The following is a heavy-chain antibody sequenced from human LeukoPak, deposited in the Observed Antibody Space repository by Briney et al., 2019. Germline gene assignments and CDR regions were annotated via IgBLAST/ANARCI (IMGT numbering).Heavy chain of an antibody. CDR3: AKDTPLSSGSDQVDYFDY. CDR1: GFTFSSYG. Sequence: GGSLRLSCAASGFTFSSYGMHWVRQAPGKGLEWVAVISYDGSNKYYADSVKGRFTIPRDNSKNTLYLQMNSLRAEDTAVYYCAKDTPLSSGSDQVDYFDYWGQGTLVTVSS. D-gene: IGHD3-10*01. J-gene: IGHJ4*02. V-gene: IGHV3-30*18. CDR2: ISYDGSNK.